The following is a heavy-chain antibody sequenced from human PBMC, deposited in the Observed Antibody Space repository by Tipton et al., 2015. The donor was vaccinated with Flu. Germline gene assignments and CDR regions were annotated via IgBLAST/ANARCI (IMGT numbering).Heavy chain of an antibody. CDR2: INPNSGGT. CDR3: ARDGVSTMVGGVIRYRGVGAFDI. CDR1: GYTFTGYY. J-gene: IGHJ3*02. D-gene: IGHD3-10*01. Sequence: QSGAEVKKPGASVKVSCKASGYTFTGYYMHWVRQAPGQGLEWMGWINPNSGGTNYAQKFQGRVTMTRDTSISQAYMELSRLRSDDKAVYYCARDGVSTMVGGVIRYRGVGAFDIWGQGTMVTVAS. V-gene: IGHV1-2*02.